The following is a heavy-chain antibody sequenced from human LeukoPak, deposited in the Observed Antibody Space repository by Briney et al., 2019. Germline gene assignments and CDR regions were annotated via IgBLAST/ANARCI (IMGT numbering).Heavy chain of an antibody. CDR1: GGSISSYY. CDR2: IYYRGRT. D-gene: IGHD2-2*01. V-gene: IGHV4-59*01. J-gene: IGHJ4*02. Sequence: SETLSLTCTVSGGSISSYYWIWIRQPPGKGLEWIGYIYYRGRTNYNPSLKSRVTISVDTPKNQFSLKLSSVTAADTAVYCCARVLGCSTTSCYAAYIDSWGQGTLVTVSS. CDR3: ARVLGCSTTSCYAAYIDS.